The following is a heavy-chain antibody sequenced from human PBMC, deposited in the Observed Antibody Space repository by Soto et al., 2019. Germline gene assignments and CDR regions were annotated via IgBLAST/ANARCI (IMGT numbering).Heavy chain of an antibody. CDR3: AGDRSPYYYDSSGYYQA. D-gene: IGHD3-22*01. Sequence: QVQLVESGGGVVQPGRSLRLSCAASGFTFSSYAMHWVRQAPGKGLEWVAVISYDGSNKYYADSVKGRFTISRDNSKNTLYLQMNSLRAEDTAVYYCAGDRSPYYYDSSGYYQAWGQGTLVTVSS. CDR1: GFTFSSYA. J-gene: IGHJ5*02. CDR2: ISYDGSNK. V-gene: IGHV3-30-3*01.